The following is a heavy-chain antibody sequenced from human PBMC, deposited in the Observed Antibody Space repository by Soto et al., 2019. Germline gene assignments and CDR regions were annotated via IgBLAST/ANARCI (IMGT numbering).Heavy chain of an antibody. V-gene: IGHV3-15*07. CDR2: IKSKTEGGAT. D-gene: IGHD3-22*01. CDR3: TTAPHHFYDGSGLVDY. CDR1: GFTFSNAW. Sequence: GGSLRLSCGASGFTFSNAWMNWVRQAPGKGLEWVGHIKSKTEGGATIYAAPVKGRFTISTDDSVTTVWLQMNSLKTEDTAVYYCTTAPHHFYDGSGLVDYWGQGTVVTVSS. J-gene: IGHJ4*02.